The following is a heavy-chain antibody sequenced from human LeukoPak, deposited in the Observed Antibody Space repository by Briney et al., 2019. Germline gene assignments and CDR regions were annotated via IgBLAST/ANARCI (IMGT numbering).Heavy chain of an antibody. V-gene: IGHV4-59*01. CDR1: GGSFSGYY. Sequence: SETLSLTCAVYGGSFSGYYWSWIRQPPGKGLEWIGYIYYSGSTNYNPSLKSRVTISVDTSKNQFSLKLSSVTAADTAVYYCAATRITMVRGVTHFDYWGQGTLVTVSS. J-gene: IGHJ4*02. D-gene: IGHD3-10*01. CDR2: IYYSGST. CDR3: AATRITMVRGVTHFDY.